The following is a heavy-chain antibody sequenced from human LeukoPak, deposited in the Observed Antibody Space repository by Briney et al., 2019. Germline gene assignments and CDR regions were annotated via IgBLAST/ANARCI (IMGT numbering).Heavy chain of an antibody. V-gene: IGHV3-30*02. CDR1: GFTFSSYG. J-gene: IGHJ4*02. CDR2: IRFEGTNK. CDR3: TKDPDDNKGYYHDY. Sequence: GGSLRLSCAASGFTFSSYGMHWVRQAPGKGLEWLAFIRFEGTNKYQADSVKGRFTISRDNSKSTLYLQMNSLRAEDTAVYYCTKDPDDNKGYYHDYWGQGTLVTVSS. D-gene: IGHD3-22*01.